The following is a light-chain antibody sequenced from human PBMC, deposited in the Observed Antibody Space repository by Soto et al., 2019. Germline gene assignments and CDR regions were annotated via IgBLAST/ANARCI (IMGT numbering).Light chain of an antibody. CDR1: QDINSR. J-gene: IGKJ1*01. CDR3: LQVANFPRT. CDR2: AAT. V-gene: IGKV1-12*01. Sequence: DIQMTQSPSSVSASVGDTVTITCRASQDINSRLAWFQQQPGRPPKYVIQAATMLQSGFPSRFGGNGSGRDFPLTNPTLQPEDSATYYCLQVANFPRTFGQGTKVE.